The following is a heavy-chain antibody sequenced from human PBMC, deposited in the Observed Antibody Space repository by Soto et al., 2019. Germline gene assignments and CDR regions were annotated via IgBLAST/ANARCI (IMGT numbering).Heavy chain of an antibody. J-gene: IGHJ4*02. CDR3: AKDRPMDSIGEDPVFDY. CDR1: GFTFSSYA. V-gene: IGHV3-23*01. CDR2: ISGSGGST. D-gene: IGHD3-22*01. Sequence: EVQLLESGGGLVQPGGSLRLSCAASGFTFSSYAMSWVRQAPGKGLEWVSAISGSGGSTYYADSVKGRFTISRDNSKNTMYLQMNSLRAEDTAVYYCAKDRPMDSIGEDPVFDYWRQGTLLTVSS.